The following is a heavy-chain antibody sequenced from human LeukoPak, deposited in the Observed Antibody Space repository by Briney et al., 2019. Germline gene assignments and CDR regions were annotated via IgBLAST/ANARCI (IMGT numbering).Heavy chain of an antibody. V-gene: IGHV4-34*01. CDR2: ITHSGST. J-gene: IGHJ5*02. CDR3: ARVQGNCSSTSCPNWFDT. CDR1: GGSFSGYY. D-gene: IGHD2-2*01. Sequence: SEALTLTCAVYGGSFSGYYWRWIRQPPGKGLEWIGEITHSGSTNYYPSLMSRLTRSVDTSKDQFSLKLSSVTAADTAGYYCARVQGNCSSTSCPNWFDTWGQGTLVTVSS.